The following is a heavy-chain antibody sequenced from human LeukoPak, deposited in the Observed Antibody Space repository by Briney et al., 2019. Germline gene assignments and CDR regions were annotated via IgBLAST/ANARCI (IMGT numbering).Heavy chain of an antibody. J-gene: IGHJ5*02. CDR2: VNHSGST. D-gene: IGHD2-15*01. Sequence: SETLSLTCAVYGGSFSGYHWSWIRQPPGKGLEWIGEVNHSGSTNYNPSLKSRVTISVDTSKNQFSLKLSSVTAADTAVYYCARGGGGVVAARNWFDPWGQGTLVTVSS. CDR3: ARGGGGVVAARNWFDP. V-gene: IGHV4-34*01. CDR1: GGSFSGYH.